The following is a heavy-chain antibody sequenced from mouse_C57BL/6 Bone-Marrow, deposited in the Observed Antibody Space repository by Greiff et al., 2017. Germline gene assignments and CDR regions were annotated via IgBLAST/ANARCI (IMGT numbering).Heavy chain of an antibody. CDR2: IDPSDSYT. V-gene: IGHV1-69*01. Sequence: VQLQQPGAELVMPGASVKLSCKASGYTFTSYWMHWVKQRPGQGLEWIGEIDPSDSYTNYNQKFKGKSTLTVDKSSSPAYMQLSSLTSEDSAVYYCATEWFAYWGQGTLVTVSA. CDR1: GYTFTSYW. CDR3: ATEWFAY. J-gene: IGHJ3*01.